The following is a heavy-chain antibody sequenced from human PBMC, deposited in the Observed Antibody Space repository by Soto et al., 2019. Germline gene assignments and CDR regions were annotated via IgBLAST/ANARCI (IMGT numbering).Heavy chain of an antibody. CDR1: GFTFISYA. V-gene: IGHV3-23*01. CDR2: ISGSGGST. D-gene: IGHD5-12*01. Sequence: GGSLRLSCAASGFTFISYAMSWVRQAPGKGLEWVSAISGSGGSTYYADSVKGRFTISRDNSKNTLYLQMNSLRAEDTAVYYCAKSGIVATIPDAFDIWGQGTMVTVSS. J-gene: IGHJ3*02. CDR3: AKSGIVATIPDAFDI.